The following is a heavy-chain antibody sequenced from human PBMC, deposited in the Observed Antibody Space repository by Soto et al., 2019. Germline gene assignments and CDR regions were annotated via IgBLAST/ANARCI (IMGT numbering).Heavy chain of an antibody. CDR1: GFTFDDYA. CDR2: ISWNSGSI. CDR3: AKSQYGSGSYSIFDY. D-gene: IGHD3-10*01. Sequence: GGSLRLSCAASGFTFDDYAMHWVRQAPGKGLEWVSGISWNSGSIGYADSVKGRFTISRDNAKNSLYLQMNSLRAEDTALYYCAKSQYGSGSYSIFDYWGQGTLVTVSS. J-gene: IGHJ4*02. V-gene: IGHV3-9*01.